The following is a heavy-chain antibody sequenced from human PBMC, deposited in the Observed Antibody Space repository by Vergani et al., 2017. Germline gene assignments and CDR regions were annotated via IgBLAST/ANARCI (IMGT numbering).Heavy chain of an antibody. V-gene: IGHV4-34*01. CDR3: ATGAYYYDSSGYYFHDAFDI. CDR2: INHSGST. CDR1: GGSFSGYY. D-gene: IGHD3-22*01. J-gene: IGHJ3*02. Sequence: QVQLQQWGAGLLKPSETLSLTCAVYGGSFSGYYWSWIRQPPGKGLEWIGEINHSGSTNYNPSLKSRVTISVDRSKNQFSLKLSSVTAADTAVYYCATGAYYYDSSGYYFHDAFDIWGQGTMVTVSS.